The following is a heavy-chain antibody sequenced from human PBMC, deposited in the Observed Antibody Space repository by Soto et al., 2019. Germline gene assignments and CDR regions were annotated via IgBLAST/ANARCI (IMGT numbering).Heavy chain of an antibody. CDR2: FDPEDGET. D-gene: IGHD2-15*01. Sequence: ASVKVSCKVSGYTLTELSMHWVRQAPGKGLEWMGGFDPEDGETIYAQKFQGRVTMTEDTSTDTAYMELSSLRSEDTAVYYCATDRGYCSGGSCYSSAFDIWGQGTMVTVSS. CDR3: ATDRGYCSGGSCYSSAFDI. CDR1: GYTLTELS. V-gene: IGHV1-24*01. J-gene: IGHJ3*02.